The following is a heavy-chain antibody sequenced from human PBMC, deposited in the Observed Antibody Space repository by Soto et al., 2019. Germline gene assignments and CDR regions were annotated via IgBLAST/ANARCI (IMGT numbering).Heavy chain of an antibody. CDR2: MNPNSGNT. J-gene: IGHJ4*02. CDR1: GYTFTSYD. D-gene: IGHD6-13*01. V-gene: IGHV1-8*01. Sequence: GASVKVSCKASGYTFTSYDINWVRQATGQGLEWMGWMNPNSGNTGYAQKFQGRVTMTRNTSISTAYMELSSLRSEDTAVYYCARQYSSSWYGAFDYWGQGTLVTVSS. CDR3: ARQYSSSWYGAFDY.